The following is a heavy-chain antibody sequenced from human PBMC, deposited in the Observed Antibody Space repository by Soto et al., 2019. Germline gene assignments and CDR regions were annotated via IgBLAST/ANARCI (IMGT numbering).Heavy chain of an antibody. J-gene: IGHJ4*02. Sequence: EVQLVESGGGLVQPGRSLRLSCAASGFTFDDYAMHWVRQAPGKGLEWVSGISWNSGSIGYADSVKGRFTISRDNAKNSLYLQMNRLRAEDTALYYCAKGSAVAGPIFDYWGQGTLVTVSS. CDR2: ISWNSGSI. CDR1: GFTFDDYA. D-gene: IGHD6-19*01. CDR3: AKGSAVAGPIFDY. V-gene: IGHV3-9*01.